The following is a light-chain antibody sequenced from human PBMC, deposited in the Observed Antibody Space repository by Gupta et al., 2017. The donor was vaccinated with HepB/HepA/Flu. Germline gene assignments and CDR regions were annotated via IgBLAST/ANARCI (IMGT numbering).Light chain of an antibody. CDR1: DFRGQK. CDR3: QVWDNKSVV. V-gene: IGLV3-9*01. CDR2: RDF. Sequence: SYELTQPRSVSVALGQTARIPCGGTDFRGQKVHWYQQEPGQALVLVMFRDFNRAPGPPGRFSGSTSGNTATLTITRAQAADEGDYYCQVWDNKSVVFGGGTKLTVL. J-gene: IGLJ2*01.